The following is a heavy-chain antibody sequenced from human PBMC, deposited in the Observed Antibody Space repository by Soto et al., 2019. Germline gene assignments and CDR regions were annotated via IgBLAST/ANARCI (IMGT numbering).Heavy chain of an antibody. J-gene: IGHJ4*02. CDR2: IYYGKT. V-gene: IGHV4-59*12. CDR1: GDSINNYY. CDR3: ARDKITGLFDY. Sequence: SETLSLTCTVSGDSINNYYWSWIRQPPGKGLEWIGFIYYGKTYYNPSLKSRVAISVDTSKNQFSLKLTSVTAADTAVYYCARDKITGLFDYWGQGTLVTVSS. D-gene: IGHD2-8*02.